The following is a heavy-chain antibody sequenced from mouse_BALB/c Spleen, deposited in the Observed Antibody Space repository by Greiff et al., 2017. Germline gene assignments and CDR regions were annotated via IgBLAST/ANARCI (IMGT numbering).Heavy chain of an antibody. CDR3: ARSLYFDY. J-gene: IGHJ2*01. Sequence: EVQGVESGGDLVKPGGSRKLSCAASGFTFSSFGMHWVRQTPEKGLEWVAYISSGSSNIYYADTVKGRFTISRDNPKNTLFLQMTSLRSEDTAMYYCARSLYFDYWGQGTTLTVSS. CDR1: GFTFSSFG. CDR2: ISSGSSNI. V-gene: IGHV5-17*02.